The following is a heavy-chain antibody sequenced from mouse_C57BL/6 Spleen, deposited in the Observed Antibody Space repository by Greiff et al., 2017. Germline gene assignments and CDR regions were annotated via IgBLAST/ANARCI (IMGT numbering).Heavy chain of an antibody. Sequence: EVKLMESGGGLVKPGGSLKLSCAASGFTFSSYTMSWVRQTPGKRLAWVATISGGGGNTYYPDSVKGRFTISRDNAKNTLYLQMSSLRSEDTALYYCARQRLRPGAMDYWGQGTSVTVSS. CDR3: ARQRLRPGAMDY. J-gene: IGHJ4*01. CDR1: GFTFSSYT. CDR2: ISGGGGNT. D-gene: IGHD1-2*01. V-gene: IGHV5-9*01.